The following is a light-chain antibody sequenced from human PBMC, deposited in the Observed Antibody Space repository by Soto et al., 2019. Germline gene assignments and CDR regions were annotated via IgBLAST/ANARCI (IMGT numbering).Light chain of an antibody. Sequence: DIQMTQSPSSLSAFIGDRVTITCRASQGISKYLAWYQQKPGKVPKVLIYGTVTLQSGVPSRFSGSGSGTDFNLTISSLQPEDVATYYCQKYNSAPWTFGQGTKV. CDR1: QGISKY. J-gene: IGKJ1*01. CDR3: QKYNSAPWT. CDR2: GTV. V-gene: IGKV1-27*01.